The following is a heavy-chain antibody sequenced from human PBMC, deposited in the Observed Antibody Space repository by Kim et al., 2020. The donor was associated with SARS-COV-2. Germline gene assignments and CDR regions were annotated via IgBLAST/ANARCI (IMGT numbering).Heavy chain of an antibody. Sequence: GGSLRLSCAASGFTFSDYYMSWIRQAPGKGLEWVSYISSSGSTIYYADSVKGRFTISRDNAKNSLYLQMNSLRAEDTAVYYCARDRRLKDYYYYMDVWGKGTTVTVSS. CDR3: ARDRRLKDYYYYMDV. CDR1: GFTFSDYY. CDR2: ISSSGSTI. V-gene: IGHV3-11*01. J-gene: IGHJ6*03.